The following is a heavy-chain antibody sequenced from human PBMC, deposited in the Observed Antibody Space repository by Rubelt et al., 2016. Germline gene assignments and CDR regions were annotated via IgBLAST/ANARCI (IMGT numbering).Heavy chain of an antibody. CDR3: ARDRPSSVVTAYYGMDV. CDR2: ISAYNGNT. V-gene: IGHV1-18*01. J-gene: IGHJ6*02. Sequence: GLEWMGWISAYNGNTNYAQKLQGGVTMTTDTSTSTAYMELRSLRSDDTAVYYCARDRPSSVVTAYYGMDVWGQGTTVTVSS. D-gene: IGHD2-21*02.